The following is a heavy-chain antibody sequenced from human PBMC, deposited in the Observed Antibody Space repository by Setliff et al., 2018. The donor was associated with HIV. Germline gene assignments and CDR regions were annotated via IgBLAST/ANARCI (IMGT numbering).Heavy chain of an antibody. V-gene: IGHV4-39*01. D-gene: IGHD3-9*01. CDR3: ARQGAGIQVRYFDWPWDPWTLDFDI. Sequence: SETLSLTCTVSGGSFSSGNYYWGWIRQPPGQGLEWIGSIYHSGFTYHNPSLKSRVTISVDTSKNQFSLKLSSVTAADTAVYYCARQGAGIQVRYFDWPWDPWTLDFDIWGRGTLVTVSS. CDR1: GGSFSSGNYY. CDR2: IYHSGFT. J-gene: IGHJ2*01.